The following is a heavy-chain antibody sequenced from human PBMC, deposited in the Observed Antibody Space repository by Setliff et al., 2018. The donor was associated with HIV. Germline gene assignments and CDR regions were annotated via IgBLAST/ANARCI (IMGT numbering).Heavy chain of an antibody. CDR1: GYTFTGYF. CDR2: INPNSGGT. D-gene: IGHD3-3*01. V-gene: IGHV1-2*06. J-gene: IGHJ5*02. CDR3: ARDGITIFGTRGGWFDP. Sequence: ASVKVSCKASGYTFTGYFMHWVRQAPGQGLEWMGRINPNSGGTKYGQKSQGRVTISVDTSKNQFSLKLSSVTAADTAVYYCARDGITIFGTRGGWFDPWGQGTLVTVSS.